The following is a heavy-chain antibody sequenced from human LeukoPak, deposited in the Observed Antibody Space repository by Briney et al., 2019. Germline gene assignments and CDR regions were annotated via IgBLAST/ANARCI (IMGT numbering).Heavy chain of an antibody. CDR1: GGSIGSYY. D-gene: IGHD4-17*01. CDR3: ASYGDSGFDY. Sequence: NPSETLSLTCTVSGGSIGSYYWSWIRQPPGKGLEWIGYIYYSGSTNYNPSLKSRVTISVDTSKNQFSLKLSSVTAADTAVYYCASYGDSGFDYWGQGTLVTVSS. J-gene: IGHJ4*02. V-gene: IGHV4-59*01. CDR2: IYYSGST.